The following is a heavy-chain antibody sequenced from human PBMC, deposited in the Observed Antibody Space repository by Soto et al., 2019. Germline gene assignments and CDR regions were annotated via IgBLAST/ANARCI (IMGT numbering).Heavy chain of an antibody. CDR1: GFTVGSNY. J-gene: IGHJ5*02. CDR2: IYSGGTT. D-gene: IGHD1-20*01. CDR3: AINGESTDYRASIDP. Sequence: PGGSLRISCAASGFTVGSNYMSWVRQAPGKGLEWVSVIYSGGTTYYADSVKGRFTISRDNSKNTLYLQMNSLRAEDTDVYYCAINGESTDYRASIDPWGPRTPVT. V-gene: IGHV3-66*01.